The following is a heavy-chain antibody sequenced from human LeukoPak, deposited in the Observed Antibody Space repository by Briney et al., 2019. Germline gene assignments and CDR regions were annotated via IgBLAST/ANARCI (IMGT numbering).Heavy chain of an antibody. D-gene: IGHD3-10*01. Sequence: PGGSLRLSCAASGFTFSSYAMHWVRQAPGKGLEWVAGISYDGSNKYYADSVKGRFTISRDNSKNTLYLQMNSLRAEDTAVYYCARALVRGVIPDGADYWGQGTLVTVSS. CDR3: ARALVRGVIPDGADY. J-gene: IGHJ4*02. CDR2: ISYDGSNK. V-gene: IGHV3-30*01. CDR1: GFTFSSYA.